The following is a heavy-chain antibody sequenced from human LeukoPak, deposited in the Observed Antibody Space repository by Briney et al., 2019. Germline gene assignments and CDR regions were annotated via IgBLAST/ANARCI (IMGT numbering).Heavy chain of an antibody. D-gene: IGHD5-12*01. V-gene: IGHV3-11*04. Sequence: GGSLRLSCTASGFIFSNYYMAWVRQPPGRGLEWISYISADAATVKYADSVEGRFTVSRDNTQNSIYLEMSSLRVDDTAAYYCARMYSSGYYGDYFDYWGQGNLVSVSS. CDR3: ARMYSSGYYGDYFDY. CDR2: ISADAATV. CDR1: GFIFSNYY. J-gene: IGHJ4*02.